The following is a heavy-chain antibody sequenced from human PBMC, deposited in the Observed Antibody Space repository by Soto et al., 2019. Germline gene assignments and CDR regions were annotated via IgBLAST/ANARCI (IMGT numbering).Heavy chain of an antibody. CDR3: ARGGGHYGSGSYYKYYYYYGMDV. CDR1: GGSFSGYY. V-gene: IGHV4-34*01. D-gene: IGHD3-10*01. Sequence: PSETLSLTCAVYGGSFSGYYWSWIRQPPGKGLEWIGEINHSGSTNYNPSLKSRVTISVDTSKNQFSLKLSSVTAADTAVYYCARGGGHYGSGSYYKYYYYYGMDVWGQGTTVTVSS. J-gene: IGHJ6*02. CDR2: INHSGST.